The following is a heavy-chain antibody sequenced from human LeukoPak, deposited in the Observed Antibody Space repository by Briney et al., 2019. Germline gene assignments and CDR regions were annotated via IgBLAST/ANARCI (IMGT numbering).Heavy chain of an antibody. CDR3: ARDQSWTTGFDI. Sequence: SQTLSLTCAIFGDSVSNNRVTWSWIRQSPSRGLEWLGRTYYTSEWYTAYAVPVKNRIIITPDTSKNQFSLQLNSMTPEDTAVYFCARDQSWTTGFDIWGQGTMVTVSS. J-gene: IGHJ3*02. D-gene: IGHD2-8*02. V-gene: IGHV6-1*01. CDR1: GDSVSNNRVT. CDR2: TYYTSEWYT.